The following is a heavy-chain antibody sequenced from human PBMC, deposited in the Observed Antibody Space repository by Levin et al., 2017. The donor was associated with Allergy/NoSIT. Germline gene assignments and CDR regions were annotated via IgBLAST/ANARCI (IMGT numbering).Heavy chain of an antibody. CDR2: ITHSGST. V-gene: IGHV4-34*01. J-gene: IGHJ6*02. CDR3: ARVRVILAGYYRGSQASYYYGMDV. Sequence: ETLSLTCAVYGGSFSDYNWSWIRQPPGKGLQWIGEITHSGSTTYTPSLKSRVTILVDTSKNEISLRLSSATAADTAVYYCARVRVILAGYYRGSQASYYYGMDVWGQGTPVTVSS. D-gene: IGHD3-9*01. CDR1: GGSFSDYN.